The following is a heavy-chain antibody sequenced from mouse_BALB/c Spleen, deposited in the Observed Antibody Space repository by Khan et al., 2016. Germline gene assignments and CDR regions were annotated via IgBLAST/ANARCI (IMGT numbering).Heavy chain of an antibody. Sequence: EVKLLESGPSLVKPSQTLSLTCSVTGDSITSGYWNWIRKFPGNKLEYMGYISYSGSTYYNPSLKSRISITRDTSKNQYYLQLNSVTTEDTATYYCARSYYRYEGYAMDYWGQGTSVTVSS. CDR3: ARSYYRYEGYAMDY. V-gene: IGHV3-8*02. CDR2: ISYSGST. J-gene: IGHJ4*01. CDR1: GDSITSGY. D-gene: IGHD2-14*01.